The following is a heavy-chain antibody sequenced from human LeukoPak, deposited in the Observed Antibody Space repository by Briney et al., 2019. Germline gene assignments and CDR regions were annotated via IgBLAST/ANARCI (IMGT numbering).Heavy chain of an antibody. CDR1: GGSISSSSYY. D-gene: IGHD1-26*01. V-gene: IGHV4-39*02. Sequence: KPSETLSLTCTVSGGSISSSSYYWGWIRQPPGKGLEWIGSIYYSGSTYYNPSLKSRVTISVDTSKNQFSLKLSSVTAADTAVYYCARDTISGAALDYWGQGTLVTVSS. CDR3: ARDTISGAALDY. J-gene: IGHJ4*02. CDR2: IYYSGST.